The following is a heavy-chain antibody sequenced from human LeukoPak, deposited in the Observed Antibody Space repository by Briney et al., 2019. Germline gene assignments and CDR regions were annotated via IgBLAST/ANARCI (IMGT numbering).Heavy chain of an antibody. V-gene: IGHV4-39*01. Sequence: SETLSLTCTVSGGSISSSSYYWGWIRQPPGKGLEWIGSIYYSGSTYYNPSLKSRVTISVDTSKNQFSLKLSSVTAADTAVYYRARDAVSLANWFDPWGQGTLVTVSS. CDR3: ARDAVSLANWFDP. J-gene: IGHJ5*02. CDR1: GGSISSSSYY. CDR2: IYYSGST.